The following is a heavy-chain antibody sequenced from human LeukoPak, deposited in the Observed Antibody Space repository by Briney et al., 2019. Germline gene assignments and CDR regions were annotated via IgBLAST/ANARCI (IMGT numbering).Heavy chain of an antibody. CDR1: DTSMNNYY. J-gene: IGHJ4*02. CDR2: VFSRGTT. Sequence: SETLSLTCTVSDTSMNNYYWSWIRQSPEKGLEWIGFVFSRGTTNYNPSFKSRLTMSIDTSKKQFSLRLSSVTAADTAVYFCARSWAAKWELPGQFDSWGQGRLVSVSS. V-gene: IGHV4-4*07. CDR3: ARSWAAKWELPGQFDS. D-gene: IGHD1-26*01.